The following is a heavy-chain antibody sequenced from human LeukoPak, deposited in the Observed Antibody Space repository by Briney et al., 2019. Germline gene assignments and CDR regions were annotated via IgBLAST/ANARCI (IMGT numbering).Heavy chain of an antibody. CDR1: GFTFSSYW. D-gene: IGHD2-2*02. CDR2: IKQDGSEK. J-gene: IGHJ4*02. CDR3: ARDAEVVPAAIDYFDY. V-gene: IGHV3-7*01. Sequence: PGGSLRLSCAASGFTFSSYWMSWVRQAPGKGLERVASIKQDGSEKYYVDSVKGRFTISRDNAKNSLYLQMNSLRAEDTAVYYCARDAEVVPAAIDYFDYWGQGTLVTVSS.